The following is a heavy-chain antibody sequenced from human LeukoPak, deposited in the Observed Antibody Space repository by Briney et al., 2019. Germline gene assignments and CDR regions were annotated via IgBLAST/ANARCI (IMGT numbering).Heavy chain of an antibody. V-gene: IGHV3-30*18. Sequence: GGSLRLSCAASGFTFSSFGIHWVRQAPAMGLEWVAVISNDGSNRFYADSVKGRFTISRDNSKNTLYLHMNSLRAEDTAVYYCAKETGRWELEWGQGTLVTVSS. CDR2: ISNDGSNR. CDR3: AKETGRWELE. J-gene: IGHJ4*02. CDR1: GFTFSSFG. D-gene: IGHD1-26*01.